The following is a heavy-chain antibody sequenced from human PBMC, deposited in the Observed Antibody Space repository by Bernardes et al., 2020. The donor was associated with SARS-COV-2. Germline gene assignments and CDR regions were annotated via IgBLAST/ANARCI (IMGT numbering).Heavy chain of an antibody. V-gene: IGHV3-66*02. CDR1: GFTVSDNH. CDR3: ACETRGYYDNTGPDY. Sequence: GGSLRLSCTGSGFTVSDNHMSWVRKAPGRGLEWVALLFSTDSPVYPDSVKGRFTISRDNSKNTLHLQMNSLRPEDTAVYYCACETRGYYDNTGPDYWGQGTQVTVSS. J-gene: IGHJ4*02. CDR2: LFSTDSP. D-gene: IGHD3-22*01.